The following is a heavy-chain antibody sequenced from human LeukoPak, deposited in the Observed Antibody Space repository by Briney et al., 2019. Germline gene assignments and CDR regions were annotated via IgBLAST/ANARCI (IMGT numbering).Heavy chain of an antibody. Sequence: GGSLRLSCAASGFTFSSYEMNWVRQAPGKGLEWVSYISSSGSSIYYADSVKGRFTTSRDNAKNSLYLQMNSLRAEDTAVYYCATGYSSGWYDNSDPWGQGTLVTVSS. D-gene: IGHD6-19*01. J-gene: IGHJ5*02. CDR2: ISSSGSSI. V-gene: IGHV3-48*03. CDR1: GFTFSSYE. CDR3: ATGYSSGWYDNSDP.